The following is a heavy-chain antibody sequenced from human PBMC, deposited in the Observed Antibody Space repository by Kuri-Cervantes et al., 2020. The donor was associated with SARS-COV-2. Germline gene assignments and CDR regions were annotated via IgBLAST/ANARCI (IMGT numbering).Heavy chain of an antibody. CDR3: TRELVVPAAIYPDAFDI. J-gene: IGHJ3*02. CDR1: GFTFSFYW. D-gene: IGHD2-2*02. V-gene: IGHV3-49*02. CDR2: IRSKAYGGTT. Sequence: LSLTCAASGFTFSFYWMSWVRQAPGKGLEWVGFIRSKAYGGTTEYAASVKGRFTISRDDSKSIAYLQMNSLKTEDTAVYYCTRELVVPAAIYPDAFDIWGQGTMVTVSS.